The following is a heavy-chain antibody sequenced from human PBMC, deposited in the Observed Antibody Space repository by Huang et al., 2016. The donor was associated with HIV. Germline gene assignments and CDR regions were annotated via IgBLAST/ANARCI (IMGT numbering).Heavy chain of an antibody. CDR1: GFSFTNYW. J-gene: IGHJ4*02. V-gene: IGHV5-51*03. Sequence: EVQLVQSGAEVKKPGESLKISCKGSGFSFTNYWIGWVRQMPGKGLEWRGIIYPGDSDTTYSPSCEGQVTISADKSINTAYLQWSSLKASDSAIYYCARPLLGYTYGYYFDHWCRGTLVTVSS. D-gene: IGHD5-18*01. CDR2: IYPGDSDT. CDR3: ARPLLGYTYGYYFDH.